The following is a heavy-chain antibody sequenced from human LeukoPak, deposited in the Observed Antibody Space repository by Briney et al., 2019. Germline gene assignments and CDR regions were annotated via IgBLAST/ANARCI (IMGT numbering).Heavy chain of an antibody. V-gene: IGHV4-39*01. CDR1: GGSISSSSHY. Sequence: SETLSLTCSVSGGSISSSSHYWDWIRQPPGEGLEWIGSIYYSGSTYYNPSLKSRVTISVDTSKNQFSLKLSSVTAADTAVYYCARQGIAAAAPFDYWGQGTLVTVSS. CDR3: ARQGIAAAAPFDY. D-gene: IGHD6-13*01. CDR2: IYYSGST. J-gene: IGHJ4*02.